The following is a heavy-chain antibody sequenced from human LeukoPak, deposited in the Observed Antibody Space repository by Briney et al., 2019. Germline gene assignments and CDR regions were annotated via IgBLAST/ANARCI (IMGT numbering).Heavy chain of an antibody. CDR3: ARSGDGNWFDP. Sequence: ASVKVSCTTSGYTFATFGVSWVRQAPGRGFEWMGWISAYNGDTDYARNFQGRVTLTTDTSTSTAYMELRSLRSDDTAVYYCARSGDGNWFDPWGQGTLVIVSS. D-gene: IGHD4-17*01. CDR2: ISAYNGDT. CDR1: GYTFATFG. J-gene: IGHJ5*02. V-gene: IGHV1-18*01.